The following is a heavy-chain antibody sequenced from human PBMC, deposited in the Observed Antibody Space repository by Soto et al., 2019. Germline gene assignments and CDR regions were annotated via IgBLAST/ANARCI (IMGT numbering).Heavy chain of an antibody. D-gene: IGHD2-15*01. CDR3: ARPIAASPNWFEP. CDR1: GGSISSSSYY. CDR2: IYYSGST. J-gene: IGHJ5*02. Sequence: SETLSLTCTVSGGSISSSSYYWGWIRQPPGKGLEWIGSIYYSGSTYYNPSLKSRVTISVDTSKNQFSLKLSSVTAADTAVYYCARPIAASPNWFEPWGQGTLVTVSS. V-gene: IGHV4-39*01.